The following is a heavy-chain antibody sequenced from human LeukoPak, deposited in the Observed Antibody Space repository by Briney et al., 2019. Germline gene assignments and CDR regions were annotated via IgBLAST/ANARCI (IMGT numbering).Heavy chain of an antibody. Sequence: SETLSLTCTVSGGSLTRGGSYWSWLRQHPGRGLEWIGHIYYSGSTYYSPSLKSRHIMSRDTSDNQFCLKLTSVTAADTAVYYCARYSGSASHFDYWGQGTLVTVSS. J-gene: IGHJ4*02. CDR2: IYYSGST. CDR3: ARYSGSASHFDY. CDR1: GGSLTRGGSY. V-gene: IGHV4-31*03. D-gene: IGHD3-10*01.